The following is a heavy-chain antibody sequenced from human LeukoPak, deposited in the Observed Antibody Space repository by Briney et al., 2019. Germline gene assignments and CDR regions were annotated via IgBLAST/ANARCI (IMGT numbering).Heavy chain of an antibody. CDR2: INHSGIT. Sequence: SETLSLTCAVSGGSISSNWWSWVRQPPGKGLEWIGEINHSGITNYNPSLKSRVTISVDTSKNQFSLKLNSVTAADTAVYYCASSGWYRGYWGQGTLVTVSS. D-gene: IGHD6-19*01. J-gene: IGHJ4*02. CDR3: ASSGWYRGY. CDR1: GGSISSNW. V-gene: IGHV4-4*02.